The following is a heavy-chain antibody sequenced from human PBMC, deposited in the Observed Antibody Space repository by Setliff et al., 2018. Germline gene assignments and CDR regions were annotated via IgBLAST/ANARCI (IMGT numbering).Heavy chain of an antibody. CDR3: GSGSYYYMDV. V-gene: IGHV4-4*02. J-gene: IGHJ6*03. D-gene: IGHD3-10*01. CDR2: IYHSGST. Sequence: SETLSLTCAVSGGSISSSNWWSWVRQPPGKGLEWIGEIYHSGSTNYNPSLKSRVTISVDTSKNQFSLKLSSVTAADTAVYYYGSGSYYYMDVWGKGTTVTVSS. CDR1: GGSISSSNW.